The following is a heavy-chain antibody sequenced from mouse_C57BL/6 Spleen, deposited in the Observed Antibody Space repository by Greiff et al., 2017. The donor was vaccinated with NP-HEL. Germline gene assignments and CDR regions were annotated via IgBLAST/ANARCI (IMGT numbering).Heavy chain of an antibody. Sequence: QVQLQQPGAELVMPGASVKLSYKASGYTFTSYWMHWVKQRPGQGLEWIGEIDPSDSYTNYNQKFKGKSTLTVDKSSSTAYMQLSSLTSEDSAVYYCARRYIYDGYYNAMDYWGQGTSVTVSS. V-gene: IGHV1-69*01. CDR3: ARRYIYDGYYNAMDY. D-gene: IGHD2-3*01. CDR2: IDPSDSYT. J-gene: IGHJ4*01. CDR1: GYTFTSYW.